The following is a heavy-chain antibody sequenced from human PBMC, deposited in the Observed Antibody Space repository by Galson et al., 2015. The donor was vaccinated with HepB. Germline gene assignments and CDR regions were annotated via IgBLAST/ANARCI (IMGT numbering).Heavy chain of an antibody. CDR1: GFTFSSYA. CDR2: ISGSGGST. Sequence: SLRLSCAASGFTFSSYAMSWVRQAPGKGLEWVSAISGSGGSTYYADSVKGRFTISRDNSKNTLYLQMNSLRAEDTAVYYCAKDELTTYCSSTSCLYYYYYYGMDVWGQGTTVTVS. J-gene: IGHJ6*02. CDR3: AKDELTTYCSSTSCLYYYYYYGMDV. D-gene: IGHD2-2*01. V-gene: IGHV3-23*01.